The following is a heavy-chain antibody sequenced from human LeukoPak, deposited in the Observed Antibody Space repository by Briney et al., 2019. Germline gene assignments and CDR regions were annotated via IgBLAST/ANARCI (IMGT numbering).Heavy chain of an antibody. J-gene: IGHJ3*02. CDR1: GDSISSFH. CDR3: ARDYYDSSGYYMYAFDI. D-gene: IGHD3-22*01. Sequence: SETLSLTCTVSGDSISSFHWSWIRQPAGKGLEWIGRIYTSGSTNYNPSLKSRVTISVDTSKNQFSLKLSSVTAADTAVYYCARDYYDSSGYYMYAFDIWGQGTMVTVSS. V-gene: IGHV4-4*07. CDR2: IYTSGST.